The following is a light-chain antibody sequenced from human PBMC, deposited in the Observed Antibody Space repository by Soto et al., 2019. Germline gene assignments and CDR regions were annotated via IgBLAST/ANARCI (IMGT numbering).Light chain of an antibody. CDR3: SSYTNSNTRV. J-gene: IGLJ1*01. Sequence: QSALTQPASVSGSPGQSITISCTGTNSDVGDYNYVSWYQQHPGKAPKLIIYEVSNRLSGISDRFSASKSGNTASLTISGLQAEDEADYYCSSYTNSNTRVFGTGTKVTVL. V-gene: IGLV2-14*01. CDR1: NSDVGDYNY. CDR2: EVS.